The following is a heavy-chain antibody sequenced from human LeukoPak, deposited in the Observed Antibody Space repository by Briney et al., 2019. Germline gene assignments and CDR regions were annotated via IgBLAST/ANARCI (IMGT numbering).Heavy chain of an antibody. J-gene: IGHJ2*01. CDR2: ITGSSTWT. D-gene: IGHD7-27*01. V-gene: IGHV3-23*01. CDR1: VFTFGTYG. CDR3: ARELVSLGTGYFDL. Sequence: GGSLRLSCEASVFTFGTYGMTWVRQAPGKGLEWVSGITGSSTWTYYADSVRGRFTISRDNSKNTLHLQMNNLRAEDTAIYYCARELVSLGTGYFDLWGRGTLVTVSS.